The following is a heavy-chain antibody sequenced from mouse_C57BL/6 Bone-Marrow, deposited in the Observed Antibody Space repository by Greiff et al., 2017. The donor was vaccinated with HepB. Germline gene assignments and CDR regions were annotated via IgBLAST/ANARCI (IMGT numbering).Heavy chain of an antibody. D-gene: IGHD1-1*01. CDR2: IRLKSDNYAT. J-gene: IGHJ2*01. V-gene: IGHV6-3*01. CDR1: GFTFSNYW. Sequence: EVQRVESGGGLVQPGGSMKLSCVASGFTFSNYWMNWVRQSPEKGLEWVAQIRLKSDNYATHYAESVKGRFTISRDDSKSSVYLQMNNLRAEDTGIYYCTGRNLLPTYYFDYWGQGTTLTVSS. CDR3: TGRNLLPTYYFDY.